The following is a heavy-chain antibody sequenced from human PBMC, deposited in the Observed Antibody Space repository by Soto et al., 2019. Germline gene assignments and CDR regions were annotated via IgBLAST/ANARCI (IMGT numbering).Heavy chain of an antibody. CDR3: ARGSGSGWYMYYFDY. CDR2: IYFSGRT. CDR1: GDSVSSGDYY. Sequence: NPSETLSLTCTVSGDSVSSGDYYWTWIRQPPGKGLEWVGHIYFSGRTNYIPSLESRVTISLDTSKNQFSLKLSSVTAADTAVYYCARGSGSGWYMYYFDYWGQGTLVTVSS. J-gene: IGHJ4*02. V-gene: IGHV4-61*08. D-gene: IGHD6-19*01.